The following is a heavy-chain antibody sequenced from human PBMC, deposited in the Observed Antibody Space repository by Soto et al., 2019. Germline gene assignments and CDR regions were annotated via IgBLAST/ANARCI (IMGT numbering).Heavy chain of an antibody. CDR2: IIPIFGTA. Sequence: QVQLVQSGAEVKKPGSSVKVSCKASGGTFSSYAISWVRQAPGQGLEWMGGIIPIFGTANYAQKFQGRVTITADESTSTAYMELSSLRSEDTAVYYCARGNSNKLLLEYYYGMDVWGQGTRVTFSS. V-gene: IGHV1-69*01. CDR1: GGTFSSYA. J-gene: IGHJ6*02. D-gene: IGHD3-22*01. CDR3: ARGNSNKLLLEYYYGMDV.